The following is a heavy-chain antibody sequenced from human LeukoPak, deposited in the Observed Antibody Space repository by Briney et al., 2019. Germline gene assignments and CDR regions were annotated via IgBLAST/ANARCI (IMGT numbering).Heavy chain of an antibody. CDR1: GYTFTGYY. V-gene: IGHV1-2*02. J-gene: IGHJ4*02. D-gene: IGHD3-22*01. CDR3: ARAPIPYYYDSSGYFTPIDY. CDR2: INPNCGGT. Sequence: GASVKVSCKASGYTFTGYYMHRVRQAPGQGLEWMGWINPNCGGTNYAQKFQGRVTMTRDTSISTAYMELSRLRSDDTAVYYCARAPIPYYYDSSGYFTPIDYWGQGTLVTVSS.